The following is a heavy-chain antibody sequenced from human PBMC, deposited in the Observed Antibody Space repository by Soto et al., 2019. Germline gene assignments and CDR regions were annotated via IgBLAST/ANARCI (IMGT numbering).Heavy chain of an antibody. J-gene: IGHJ6*02. Sequence: GGSLRLSYGSSGFTFRRCVMHWGLEAPGQGLDWVAVISYDGSNEHYADSVKGRFTISRDNSKNTLYLKMNSLRAEETAVYHYAGQGSYTLDVWGQGT. V-gene: IGHV3-30*03. CDR3: AGQGSYTLDV. CDR2: ISYDGSNE. D-gene: IGHD3-10*01. CDR1: GFTFRRCV.